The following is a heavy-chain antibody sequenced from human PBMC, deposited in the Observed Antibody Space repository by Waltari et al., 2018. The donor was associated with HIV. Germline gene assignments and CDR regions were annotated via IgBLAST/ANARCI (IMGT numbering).Heavy chain of an antibody. Sequence: QVQLLESGPGLVKPSETLSLTCNVSGGSISNYFWTWLRPAPGKTLVWIGYVYNDGSTEYNPPIKDRVTMSLDLANVQFSLNLNSVTAADTARYFCARCSFSSYYYFDWWGQGTHVTVSS. J-gene: IGHJ4*02. CDR2: VYNDGST. D-gene: IGHD2-15*01. V-gene: IGHV4-59*13. CDR3: ARCSFSSYYYFDW. CDR1: GGSISNYF.